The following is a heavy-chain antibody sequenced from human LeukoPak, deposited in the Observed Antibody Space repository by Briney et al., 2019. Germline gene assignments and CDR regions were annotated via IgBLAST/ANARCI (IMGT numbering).Heavy chain of an antibody. CDR3: ARDYGRYGYSYGHFDY. CDR1: GFTFSSYE. D-gene: IGHD5-18*01. CDR2: ISSSGSTK. V-gene: IGHV3-48*03. J-gene: IGHJ4*02. Sequence: PGGSLRLSCAASGFTFSSYEMNWVRQAPGKGLEWVSYISSSGSTKYYADSVKGRFTISRDNAKNSLYLQMNSLRAEDTAVYYCARDYGRYGYSYGHFDYWGQGTLVTVSS.